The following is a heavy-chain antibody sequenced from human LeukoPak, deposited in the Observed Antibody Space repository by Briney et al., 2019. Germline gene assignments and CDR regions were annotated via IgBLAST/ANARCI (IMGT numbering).Heavy chain of an antibody. CDR3: AKHFSGGDYDAFEI. CDR2: IYPYDSDT. CDR1: GYNFGLFW. V-gene: IGHV5-51*01. J-gene: IGHJ3*02. Sequence: GESLKISCRGSGYNFGLFWIGWVRQMPGKGLEWMGIIYPYDSDTRYSPSFQGQVTISADMSISTAYLEWSSLKASDTAMYYCAKHFSGGDYDAFEIWGQRTLLTVSP. D-gene: IGHD2-21*01.